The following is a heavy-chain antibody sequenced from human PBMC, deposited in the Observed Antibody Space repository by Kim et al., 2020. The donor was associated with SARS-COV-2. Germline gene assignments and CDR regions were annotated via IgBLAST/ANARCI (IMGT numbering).Heavy chain of an antibody. D-gene: IGHD3-10*01. CDR1: GYSFTSYW. V-gene: IGHV5-10-1*01. J-gene: IGHJ6*02. CDR3: ASTSGFGVRYYYYGMDV. CDR2: IDPSDSYT. Sequence: GESLKISCKGSGYSFTSYWISWVRQMPGKGLEWMGRIDPSDSYTNYSPSFQGHVTISADKSISTAYLQWSSLKASDTAMYYCASTSGFGVRYYYYGMDVWGQGTTVTVSS.